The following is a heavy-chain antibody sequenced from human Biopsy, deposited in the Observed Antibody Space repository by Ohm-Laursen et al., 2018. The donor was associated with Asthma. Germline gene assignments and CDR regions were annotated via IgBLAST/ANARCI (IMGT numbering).Heavy chain of an antibody. J-gene: IGHJ3*02. V-gene: IGHV3-30-3*01. CDR1: EFSFSHYP. Sequence: SLRLSCTASEFSFSHYPMHWVRQAPGKGLEWVAVISYHGAIKFYADSAKGRFTISRDNSKNTLDLQMNSLREEDTAVYYCVRDGTDDAFDIWGQGTVVSVSS. CDR2: ISYHGAIK. CDR3: VRDGTDDAFDI. D-gene: IGHD1-1*01.